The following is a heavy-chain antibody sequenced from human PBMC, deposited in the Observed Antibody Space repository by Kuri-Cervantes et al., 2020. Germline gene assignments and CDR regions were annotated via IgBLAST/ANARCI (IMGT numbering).Heavy chain of an antibody. CDR1: GFTFSNYA. V-gene: IGHV3-23*01. J-gene: IGHJ6*02. D-gene: IGHD4-17*01. CDR3: ARDRDYGDYHYYYGMDV. Sequence: GESLKISCAASGFTFSNYAMSWVRQAPGKGLEWVSTISGNGGSTYYADSVKGRFTISRDNSKNTLYLQVNSLRAEDTAVYYCARDRDYGDYHYYYGMDVWGQGTTVTDSS. CDR2: ISGNGGST.